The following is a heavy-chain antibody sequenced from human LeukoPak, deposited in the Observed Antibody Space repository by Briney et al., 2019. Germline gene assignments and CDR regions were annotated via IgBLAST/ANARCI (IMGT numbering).Heavy chain of an antibody. V-gene: IGHV3-7*04. CDR1: GFTLSAYL. Sequence: GGSLRLSCAASGFTLSAYLMTWVRQAPGKGLEWVANIKQDGSEKYYVDSVKGRFTISRDNAKNSLYLQMNSLRAEDTAVYYCARVVYCSGGSCHGFDIWGQGTMVTVSS. J-gene: IGHJ3*02. CDR3: ARVVYCSGGSCHGFDI. D-gene: IGHD2-15*01. CDR2: IKQDGSEK.